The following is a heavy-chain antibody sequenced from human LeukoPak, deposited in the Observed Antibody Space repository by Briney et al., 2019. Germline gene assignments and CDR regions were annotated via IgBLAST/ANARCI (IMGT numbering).Heavy chain of an antibody. CDR2: ITNSSSTI. CDR3: TTAKNDH. V-gene: IGHV3-48*04. J-gene: IGHJ4*02. CDR1: GFTFSRYS. Sequence: GGSLRLSCAASGFTFSRYSMNWVRQALGKGLEWVSYITNSSSTIFYADSVKGRFTISRDNAKNSLYLQMGSLRAEDTAVYYCTTAKNDHWGQGTLVTVSS.